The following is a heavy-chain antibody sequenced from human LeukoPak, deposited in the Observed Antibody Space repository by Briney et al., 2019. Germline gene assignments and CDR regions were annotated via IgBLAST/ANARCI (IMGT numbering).Heavy chain of an antibody. J-gene: IGHJ4*02. V-gene: IGHV4-38-2*02. CDR2: IYHSGST. CDR3: ARVDSSNWYDSRGYFDY. CDR1: GYSISSGYY. Sequence: SETLSLTCTVSGYSISSGYYWGWIRQPPGKGLEWIGSIYHSGSTYYNPSLKSRVTMSVDTSKNQFSLKLSSVTAADTAVYYCARVDSSNWYDSRGYFDYWGQGTLVTVSS. D-gene: IGHD6-13*01.